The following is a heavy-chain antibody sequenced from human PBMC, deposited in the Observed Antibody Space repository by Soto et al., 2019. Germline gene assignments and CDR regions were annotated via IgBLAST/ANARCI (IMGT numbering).Heavy chain of an antibody. J-gene: IGHJ4*02. D-gene: IGHD6-19*01. CDR2: INWNGGST. CDR3: GRLYSSGWYGPGRY. Sequence: EVQLVESGGGVVRPGGSLRLSCAASGFTFDDYGMSWVRQAPGKGLEWVSGINWNGGSTGYADSVKGRFTISRDNAKNSLYLQMNSLRAEDTVLYYCGRLYSSGWYGPGRYWGQGTLVTVSS. V-gene: IGHV3-20*04. CDR1: GFTFDDYG.